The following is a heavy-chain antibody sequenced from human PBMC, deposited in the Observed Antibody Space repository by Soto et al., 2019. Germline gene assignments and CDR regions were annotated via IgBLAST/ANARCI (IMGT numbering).Heavy chain of an antibody. D-gene: IGHD3-10*01. CDR3: ANLNGGFGEIDY. Sequence: EVQLLESGGGLVQPGGSLRLSCAASGFTFSSYAMSWVRQAPGKGLEWVAAISGSGGSTYYADSVKGRFTISRDKSKNALYLQMNRLRAEDTAVYYCANLNGGFGEIDYWGQGTLVTVSS. J-gene: IGHJ4*02. CDR2: ISGSGGST. V-gene: IGHV3-23*01. CDR1: GFTFSSYA.